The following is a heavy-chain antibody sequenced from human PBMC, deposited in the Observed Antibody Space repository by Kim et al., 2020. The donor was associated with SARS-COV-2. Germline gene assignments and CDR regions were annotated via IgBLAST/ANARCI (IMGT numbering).Heavy chain of an antibody. J-gene: IGHJ3*02. CDR2: ISYDGSNK. Sequence: GGSLRLSCAASGFTFSSYAMHWVRQAPGKGLEWVAVISYDGSNKYYADSVKGRFTISRDNSKNTLYLQMNSLRAEDTAVYYCARVDRGVIWVRGVMYAFDIWGQGTMVTVSS. V-gene: IGHV3-30*04. D-gene: IGHD3-10*01. CDR3: ARVDRGVIWVRGVMYAFDI. CDR1: GFTFSSYA.